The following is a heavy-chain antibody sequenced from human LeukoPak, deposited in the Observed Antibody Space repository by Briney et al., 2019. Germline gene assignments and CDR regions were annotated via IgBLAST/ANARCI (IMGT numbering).Heavy chain of an antibody. CDR2: INPNRGGT. D-gene: IGHD2-2*01. Sequence: ASVKVSCKASGYTLTRYYMHWVRQAPGQALEWMGWINPNRGGTNYAQKFQGRVTMTRDTSISTAYMELSRLRSDDTAVYYCATSLYCSSTNCYALYFQHWGQGTLVTVSS. CDR1: GYTLTRYY. V-gene: IGHV1-2*02. CDR3: ATSLYCSSTNCYALYFQH. J-gene: IGHJ1*01.